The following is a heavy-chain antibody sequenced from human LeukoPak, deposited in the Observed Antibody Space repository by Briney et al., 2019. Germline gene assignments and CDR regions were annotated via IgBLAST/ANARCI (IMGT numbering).Heavy chain of an antibody. D-gene: IGHD1-26*01. V-gene: IGHV3-30*02. CDR1: GFTFSSYG. J-gene: IGHJ4*02. CDR2: IRYDGSNK. Sequence: GGSLRLSCAASGFTFSSYGMHWVRQAPGKGLEWVAFIRYDGSNKYYADSVEGRFTISRDNSKNTLYLQMNSLRAEDTAVYYCAKGGVGAPSDYWGQGTLVAVSS. CDR3: AKGGVGAPSDY.